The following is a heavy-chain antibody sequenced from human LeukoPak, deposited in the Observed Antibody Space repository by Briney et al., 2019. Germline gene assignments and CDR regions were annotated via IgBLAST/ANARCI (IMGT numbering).Heavy chain of an antibody. Sequence: TGGSLRLSCAASGFTFSSYGMSWVRQAPGKGLEWVSAISDSGGSTYYADSVKGRFTISRDNSKNTLYLQMNSLRAEDTAVYYCAKDLSIAAAGWGQGTLVTVSS. D-gene: IGHD6-13*01. V-gene: IGHV3-23*01. J-gene: IGHJ4*02. CDR1: GFTFSSYG. CDR2: ISDSGGST. CDR3: AKDLSIAAAG.